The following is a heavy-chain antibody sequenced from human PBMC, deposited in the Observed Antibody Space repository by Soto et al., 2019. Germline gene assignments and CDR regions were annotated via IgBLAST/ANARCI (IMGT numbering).Heavy chain of an antibody. CDR2: INPNGGST. D-gene: IGHD2-21*01. CDR3: ARSLLQGDF. V-gene: IGHV1-46*01. J-gene: IGHJ4*02. CDR1: GYTFIHYY. Sequence: QVQLVQSGAEVKKPGASVKISCKASGYTFIHYYTHWVRQAPGQGLEWMAIINPNGGSTNYAQKFQGRVTVTSDTSTTTVSMELNSLESDDTAVYFCARSLLQGDFRGQGTLVTVSS.